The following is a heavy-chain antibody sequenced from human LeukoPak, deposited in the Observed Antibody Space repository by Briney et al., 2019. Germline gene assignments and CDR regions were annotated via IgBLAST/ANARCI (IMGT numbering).Heavy chain of an antibody. CDR2: IYSGGST. D-gene: IGHD3-16*01. J-gene: IGHJ4*02. Sequence: GGSLRLSCAASGFTVSSNYMSWVRQAPGKGLEWVSLIYSGGSTYYADSVRGRFTISRDSSKNTLYLQMNSPRAEDTAVYFCARGGGSTQFDYWGQGTLVTVSS. CDR1: GFTVSSNY. CDR3: ARGGGSTQFDY. V-gene: IGHV3-66*01.